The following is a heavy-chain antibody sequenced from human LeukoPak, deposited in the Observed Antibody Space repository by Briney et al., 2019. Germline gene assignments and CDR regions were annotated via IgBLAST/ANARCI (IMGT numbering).Heavy chain of an antibody. Sequence: GGSLRLSCAASGFTFSSYEMNWVRQAPGKGLEWVSAISGSGGSTYYADSVKGRFTISRDNSKNTLYLQMNSLRAEDTAVYYCAKIASAVTTYYYYYYMDVWGKGTTVTVSS. CDR2: ISGSGGST. J-gene: IGHJ6*03. CDR3: AKIASAVTTYYYYYYMDV. D-gene: IGHD4-17*01. CDR1: GFTFSSYE. V-gene: IGHV3-23*01.